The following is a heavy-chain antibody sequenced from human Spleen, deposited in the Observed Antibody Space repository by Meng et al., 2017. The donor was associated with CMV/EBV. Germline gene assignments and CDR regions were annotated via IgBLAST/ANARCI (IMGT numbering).Heavy chain of an antibody. J-gene: IGHJ6*02. CDR2: FSQSGST. Sequence: GSLRLSCAVSGGSITISNWWSWVRQPPGKGLEWIGEFSQSGSTNYSPSLKSRVTMSLDKSKNQFSLQLSSVTAADTAVYYCARERYSSSWYREYSYYYYGMDVWGQGTTVTVSS. CDR1: GGSITISNW. D-gene: IGHD6-13*01. V-gene: IGHV4-4*02. CDR3: ARERYSSSWYREYSYYYYGMDV.